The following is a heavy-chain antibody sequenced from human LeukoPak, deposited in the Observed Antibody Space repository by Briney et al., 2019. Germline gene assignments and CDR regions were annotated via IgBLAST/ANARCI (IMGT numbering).Heavy chain of an antibody. J-gene: IGHJ4*02. CDR1: GFTFSSSA. V-gene: IGHV3-23*01. D-gene: IGHD3-10*01. Sequence: GGSLRLSCAASGFTFSSSAMSWVRQAPGKGLEWVSTISGSGDRTYYADSVKGRFTISRDNSKNTLFRHMNSLRAEDTAVYSCAKGYYGSGSYGWFDYWGQGTLVTVSS. CDR2: ISGSGDRT. CDR3: AKGYYGSGSYGWFDY.